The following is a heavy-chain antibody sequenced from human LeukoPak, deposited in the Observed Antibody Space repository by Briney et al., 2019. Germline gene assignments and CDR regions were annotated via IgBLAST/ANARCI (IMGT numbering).Heavy chain of an antibody. CDR1: GFTFSSYW. Sequence: GGSLRLSCAASGFTFSSYWMSWVRQAPGKGLEWVANIKQDGSEKYYVDSVKGRFTISRDNAKNSLYLQMNSLRAEDTAVYYCARDFDDFWSGFPHYFGYWGQGTLVTVSS. D-gene: IGHD3-3*01. CDR2: IKQDGSEK. V-gene: IGHV3-7*01. CDR3: ARDFDDFWSGFPHYFGY. J-gene: IGHJ4*02.